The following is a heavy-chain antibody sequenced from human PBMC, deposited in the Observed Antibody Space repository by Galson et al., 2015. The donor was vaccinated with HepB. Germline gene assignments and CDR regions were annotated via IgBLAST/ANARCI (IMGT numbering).Heavy chain of an antibody. Sequence: SVKVSCKASGGTFSSYTISWVRQAPGQGLEWMGGIIPIFGTANYAQKFQGRVTITADESTSTAYMELSSLRSEDTAVYYCADLEGAAAGTGGADYWGQGTLVTVSS. D-gene: IGHD6-13*01. CDR3: ADLEGAAAGTGGADY. V-gene: IGHV1-69*13. J-gene: IGHJ4*02. CDR1: GGTFSSYT. CDR2: IIPIFGTA.